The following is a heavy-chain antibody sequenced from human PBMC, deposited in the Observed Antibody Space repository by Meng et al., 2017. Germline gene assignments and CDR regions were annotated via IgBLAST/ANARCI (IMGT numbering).Heavy chain of an antibody. V-gene: IGHV3-21*01. J-gene: IGHJ5*02. CDR3: ARAPQIRYFDFGAENWFDP. CDR2: ISSSSSYI. Sequence: GESLKISCAASGFTFCSYSMNWVRQAPGKGLEWVSSISSSSSYIYYADSVKGQFTISRDNAKNSLYLQMNSLRAEDTAVYYCARAPQIRYFDFGAENWFDPWGQGTLVTVSS. D-gene: IGHD3-9*01. CDR1: GFTFCSYS.